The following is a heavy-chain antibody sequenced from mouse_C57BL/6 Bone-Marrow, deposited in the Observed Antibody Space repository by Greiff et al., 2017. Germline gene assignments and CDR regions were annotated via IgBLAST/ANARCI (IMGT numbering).Heavy chain of an antibody. J-gene: IGHJ4*01. CDR2: IYPRSGNT. Sequence: QVQLQQSGAELARPGASVRLSCKASGYTFTSYGISWVKQRTGQGLEWIGEIYPRSGNTSSNAKFTGKATLTADKSSSTAYMELRSLTSEDSAVYFCAISALDYYGSSYLENLYYAMDYWGQGTSVTVSA. D-gene: IGHD1-1*01. CDR3: AISALDYYGSSYLENLYYAMDY. V-gene: IGHV1-81*01. CDR1: GYTFTSYG.